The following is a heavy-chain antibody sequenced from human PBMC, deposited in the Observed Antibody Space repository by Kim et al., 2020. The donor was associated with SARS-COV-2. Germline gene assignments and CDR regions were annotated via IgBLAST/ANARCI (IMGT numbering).Heavy chain of an antibody. CDR2: IYSDGSGT. V-gene: IGHV3-74*01. CDR1: GFTFSRYW. CDR3: ARRAVDSSGTYYFDY. J-gene: IGHJ4*02. Sequence: GGSLRLSCAASGFTFSRYWMHWLRQPPGKGLVWVSRIYSDGSGTSYADSVKGRFTISRDNAKNTLYLQMNSLRAEDTALYYCARRAVDSSGTYYFDYWGQGTLVTVSS. D-gene: IGHD3-22*01.